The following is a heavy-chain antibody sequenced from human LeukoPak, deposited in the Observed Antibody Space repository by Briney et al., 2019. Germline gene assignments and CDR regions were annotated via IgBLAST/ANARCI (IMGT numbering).Heavy chain of an antibody. Sequence: PSETLSLTCTVSGGSISSGGYYWSWIRQHPGKGLEWIGYIYYSGSTYYNPSLKSRVTISVDTSKNQFSLKLSSVTAADTAVYYCARGRYFDWSYYFDYWGLGTLVTVSS. V-gene: IGHV4-31*03. D-gene: IGHD3-9*01. J-gene: IGHJ4*02. CDR3: ARGRYFDWSYYFDY. CDR2: IYYSGST. CDR1: GGSISSGGYY.